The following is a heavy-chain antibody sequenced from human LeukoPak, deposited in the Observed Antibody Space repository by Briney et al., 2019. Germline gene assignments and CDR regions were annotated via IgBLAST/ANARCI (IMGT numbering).Heavy chain of an antibody. CDR1: GGSISSYY. CDR2: IYYSGST. Sequence: SETLSLTCTVSGGSISSYYWSWIRQPPGKGLEWIGYIYYSGSTNYNPSLKSRVTISVDTSKNQFSLKLSSVTAADTAVYYCAREVGDYYAFDIWGQGTMATVSS. D-gene: IGHD4-17*01. CDR3: AREVGDYYAFDI. V-gene: IGHV4-59*01. J-gene: IGHJ3*02.